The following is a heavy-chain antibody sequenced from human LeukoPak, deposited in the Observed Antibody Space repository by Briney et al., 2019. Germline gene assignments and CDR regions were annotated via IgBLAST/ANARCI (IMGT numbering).Heavy chain of an antibody. J-gene: IGHJ6*02. CDR3: ARMVTRHYYHGMDV. CDR1: GFTVSSNY. Sequence: GGSLRLSCAASGFTVSSNYMSWVRQAPGKGLEWVSVIYSGGSTYYADSVKGRFTISRDNSKNTMYLQMNSLRAEDTAVYYCARMVTRHYYHGMDVWGQGTTVTVSS. D-gene: IGHD5-18*01. CDR2: IYSGGST. V-gene: IGHV3-53*01.